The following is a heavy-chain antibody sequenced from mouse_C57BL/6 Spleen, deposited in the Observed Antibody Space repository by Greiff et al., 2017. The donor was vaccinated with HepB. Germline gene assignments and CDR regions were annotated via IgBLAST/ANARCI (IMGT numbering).Heavy chain of an antibody. CDR1: GYTFTSYW. V-gene: IGHV1-53*01. CDR2: INPSNGGT. Sequence: VQLQQPGTELVKPGASVKLSCKASGYTFTSYWMHWVKQRPGQGLEWIGNINPSNGGTNYNEKFKSKATLTVDKSSSTAYMQLSSLTSEDSAVYYGARDIYYGYESLFAYWGQGTLVTVSA. D-gene: IGHD2-2*01. J-gene: IGHJ3*01. CDR3: ARDIYYGYESLFAY.